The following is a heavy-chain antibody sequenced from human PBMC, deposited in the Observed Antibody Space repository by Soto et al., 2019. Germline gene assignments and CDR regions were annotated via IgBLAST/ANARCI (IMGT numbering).Heavy chain of an antibody. CDR3: ASDRLIAVTGLLRN. V-gene: IGHV1-18*01. Sequence: QVQLVQSGAEVKKPGASVKVSCKTSGYPFTSYGINWVRQAPGQGPEWMGWISAYDDKTIYSQKFQGRVTLTADTSTTSAYMELRGLRFDEAAVYYCASDRLIAVTGLLRNWGQGTLVTVSS. CDR1: GYPFTSYG. CDR2: ISAYDDKT. D-gene: IGHD6-19*01. J-gene: IGHJ4*02.